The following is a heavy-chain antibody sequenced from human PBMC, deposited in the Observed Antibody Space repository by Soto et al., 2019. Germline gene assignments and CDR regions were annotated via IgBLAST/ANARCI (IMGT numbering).Heavy chain of an antibody. V-gene: IGHV1-69*13. J-gene: IGHJ6*02. CDR2: IIPIFGTA. CDR1: GGTFSSYA. CDR3: ARAATTVVTRPYARDITYYYYYGMDV. D-gene: IGHD4-17*01. Sequence: SVKVSCKASGGTFSSYAISWVRQAPGQGLEWMGGIIPIFGTANYAQKFQGRVTITADESTSTAYMELSSLRSEDTAVYYCARAATTVVTRPYARDITYYYYYGMDVWGQGTTVTVSS.